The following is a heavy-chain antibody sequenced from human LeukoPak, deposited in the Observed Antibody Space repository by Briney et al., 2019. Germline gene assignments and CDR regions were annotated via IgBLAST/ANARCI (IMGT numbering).Heavy chain of an antibody. CDR1: GFTFSSYA. V-gene: IGHV3-23*01. J-gene: IGHJ4*02. Sequence: PGGSLRLSCAASGFTFSSYAVRCVRQAPGEGLECVSAISGSGGSTYYADSVKGRFTISRDNCKHTLYLQMHSLKAEDTAVFYFAKKGTYCSRTSCYTGTRVDYWGQGTLVTVSS. D-gene: IGHD2-2*02. CDR2: ISGSGGST. CDR3: AKKGTYCSRTSCYTGTRVDY.